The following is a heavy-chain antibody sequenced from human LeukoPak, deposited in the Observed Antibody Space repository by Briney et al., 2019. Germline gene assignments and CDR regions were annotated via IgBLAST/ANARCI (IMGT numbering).Heavy chain of an antibody. CDR3: ARQIRSGTFDV. J-gene: IGHJ3*01. CDR2: IYYTGSS. D-gene: IGHD3-3*01. Sequence: PSETLSLTCTVSGGSINTYYWSWIRQSPGKGLEWIAYIYYTGSSNYNPSLKSRVTISVDTSRNRLSLKLSSVTAADTAVYFCARQIRSGTFDVWGQGTVVTVSS. CDR1: GGSINTYY. V-gene: IGHV4-59*01.